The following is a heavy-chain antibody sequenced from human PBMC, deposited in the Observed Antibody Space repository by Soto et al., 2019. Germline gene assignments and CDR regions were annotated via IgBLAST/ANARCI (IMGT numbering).Heavy chain of an antibody. J-gene: IGHJ6*02. CDR3: ARDPGYCISTSCWNYGMDV. Sequence: SETLSLTCTVSGGSISSYSYYWGWIRQPPGKSLEWIGYMYSSGTTNYNPSLKSRVTISVDTSKNQFSLKLSSVTAADTAVYYCARDPGYCISTSCWNYGMDVWGQGTTVTVSS. CDR1: GGSISSYSYY. CDR2: MYSSGTT. D-gene: IGHD2-2*01. V-gene: IGHV4-61*01.